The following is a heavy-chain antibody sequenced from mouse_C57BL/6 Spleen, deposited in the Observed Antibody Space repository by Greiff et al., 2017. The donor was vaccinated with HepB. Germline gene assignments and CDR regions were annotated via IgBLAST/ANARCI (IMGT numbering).Heavy chain of an antibody. J-gene: IGHJ2*01. V-gene: IGHV1-64*01. CDR2: IHPNSGST. Sequence: VQLQQPGAELVKPGASVKLSCKASGYTFTSYWMHWVKQRPGQGLEWIGMIHPNSGSTNYNEKFKSKATLTVDKSSSTAYMQLSSLTSEDSAVYYVARRGYYYGSSSGDFDYWGQGTTLTVSS. CDR3: ARRGYYYGSSSGDFDY. D-gene: IGHD1-1*01. CDR1: GYTFTSYW.